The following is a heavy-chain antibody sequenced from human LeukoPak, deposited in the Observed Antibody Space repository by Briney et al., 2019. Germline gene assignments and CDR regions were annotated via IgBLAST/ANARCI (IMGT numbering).Heavy chain of an antibody. CDR1: VYTFTGYY. CDR3: ARGFFDNYFDY. CDR2: INPNSGGT. V-gene: IGHV1-2*02. J-gene: IGHJ4*02. D-gene: IGHD3/OR15-3a*01. Sequence: ASVTVSFMSSVYTFTGYYMHWVRQAPGQGREWMGWINPNSGGTNYAQKFQGRVTMTRDTSIITAYMELSRLTSDDTAVYFCARGFFDNYFDYWGQGTLVTVSS.